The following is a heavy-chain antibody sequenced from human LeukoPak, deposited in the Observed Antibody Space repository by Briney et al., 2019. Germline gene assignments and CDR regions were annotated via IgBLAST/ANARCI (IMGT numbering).Heavy chain of an antibody. Sequence: ASVTVSYMASGYTFTVYYMHWVRQAPGQGLEWMGWINHNSGGTNYGQKFQGRVTMTRDTSISTVYMERSRLRSDDRAVYYCARDRDGSNWFFDYWGQGTLVTVSS. CDR2: INHNSGGT. V-gene: IGHV1-2*02. CDR1: GYTFTVYY. J-gene: IGHJ4*02. D-gene: IGHD6-13*01. CDR3: ARDRDGSNWFFDY.